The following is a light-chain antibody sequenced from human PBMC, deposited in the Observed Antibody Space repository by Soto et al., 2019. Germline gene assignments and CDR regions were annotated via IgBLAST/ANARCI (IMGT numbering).Light chain of an antibody. Sequence: DIQMTQSPSTLSASVGDRVTITCRASQSISSWLAWYQQKPGKAPKLLIYDASSLESGVPSRFSGSGSGTDFTLTISSLEPEDFAVYYCQQRSNWYTFGQGTKLEIK. CDR2: DAS. V-gene: IGKV1-5*01. CDR1: QSISSW. CDR3: QQRSNWYT. J-gene: IGKJ2*01.